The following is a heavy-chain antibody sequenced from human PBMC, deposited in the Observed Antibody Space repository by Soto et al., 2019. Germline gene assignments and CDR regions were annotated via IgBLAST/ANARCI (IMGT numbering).Heavy chain of an antibody. V-gene: IGHV4-31*03. Sequence: SETLSLTCTVSGASISSGGYYWSWIRQHPGKGLEWIGYIYYSGSTYYNPSLKSRVTISQDASKNQFSLKLSSVTAADTAAYYCTRDQGLLYGKDGWGQGTTVTVSS. CDR3: TRDQGLLYGKDG. J-gene: IGHJ6*02. CDR2: IYYSGST. CDR1: GASISSGGYY.